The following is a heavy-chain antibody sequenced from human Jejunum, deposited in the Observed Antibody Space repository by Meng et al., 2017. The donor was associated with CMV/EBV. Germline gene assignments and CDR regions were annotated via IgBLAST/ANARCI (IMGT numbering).Heavy chain of an antibody. D-gene: IGHD6-19*01. CDR2: MNPNRGTT. V-gene: IGHV1-8*01. CDR1: GYTFTSYD. J-gene: IGHJ4*02. CDR3: ATGVADFEY. Sequence: QVQLVQLGSELKKPGASVKVSCKASGYTFTSYDINWVRQGTGQGLEWMGWMNPNRGTTGYAQKFQGRVTMTRNISKSTAYMDLSSLRSEDTAVYYCATGVADFEYWGQGTLVTVSS.